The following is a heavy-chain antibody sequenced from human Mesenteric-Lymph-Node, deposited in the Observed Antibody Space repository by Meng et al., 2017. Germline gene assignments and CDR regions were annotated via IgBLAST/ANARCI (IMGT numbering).Heavy chain of an antibody. CDR3: AKGIVGAVTSDY. V-gene: IGHV3-33*03. CDR1: GLTFNTYG. Sequence: GESLKISCVASGLTFNTYGIHWVRQTPGKGLEWVAVIWHDGGRKEYADSVKGRFTMSRDNSKNTVYLQMNSLRAEDTAVYYCAKGIVGAVTSDYWGQGTLVTVSS. D-gene: IGHD1-26*01. CDR2: IWHDGGRK. J-gene: IGHJ4*02.